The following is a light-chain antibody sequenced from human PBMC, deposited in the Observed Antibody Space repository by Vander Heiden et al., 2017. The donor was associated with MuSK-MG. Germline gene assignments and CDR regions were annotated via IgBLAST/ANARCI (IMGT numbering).Light chain of an antibody. J-gene: IGLJ2*01. V-gene: IGLV3-1*01. CDR3: QAWDT. CDR1: ELGDRY. Sequence: SYELTQPPSVSVSPGQTASITCSGDELGDRYASWYQQKPGQSPVLVIYQDTKRPSGIPERFSGSNSGNTATLTISGTQAMDEADYYCQAWDTFGGGTKLTGL. CDR2: QDT.